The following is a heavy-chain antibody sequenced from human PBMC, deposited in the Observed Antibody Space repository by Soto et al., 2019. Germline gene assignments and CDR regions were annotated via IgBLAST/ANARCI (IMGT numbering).Heavy chain of an antibody. CDR3: ARDGEVRYSYWGSQYYYYYYYMDV. CDR2: INSDGSST. CDR1: GFTFSSYW. D-gene: IGHD5-18*01. J-gene: IGHJ6*03. V-gene: IGHV3-74*01. Sequence: GGSLRLSCAASGFTFSSYWMHWVRQAPGKGLVWVSRINSDGSSTSYADPVKGRFTISRDNAKNTLYLQMNSLRAEDTAVYYCARDGEVRYSYWGSQYYYYYYYMDVWGKGTTVTVSS.